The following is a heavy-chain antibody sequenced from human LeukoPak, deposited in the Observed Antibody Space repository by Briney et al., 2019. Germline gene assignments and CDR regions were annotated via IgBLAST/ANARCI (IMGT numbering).Heavy chain of an antibody. Sequence: ASVKVSCKASGYTFTDYYIHWVRQAPGQGLEWMGWINPNGGGTNYAQKFQDRVTMTRDTSIRTAYMELSRLRFDDTAIYYCARVRIHPNWFDPWGQGSLVTVSS. CDR1: GYTFTDYY. CDR3: ARVRIHPNWFDP. V-gene: IGHV1-2*02. J-gene: IGHJ5*02. D-gene: IGHD2-21*01. CDR2: INPNGGGT.